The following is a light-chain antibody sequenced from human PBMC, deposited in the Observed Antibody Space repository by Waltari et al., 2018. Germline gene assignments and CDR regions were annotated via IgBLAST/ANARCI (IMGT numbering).Light chain of an antibody. V-gene: IGKV3-20*01. CDR3: QHYVRLPVT. CDR1: QGVGRS. CDR2: GAS. Sequence: EIVLTQSPGTLSLSPGERATLSCRASQGVGRSLAWYQHKPGQAPRLLIYGASIRATGIPDRFSGGGSGTDFSLTISRLEPEDFAAYHCQHYVRLPVTFGQGTKVEIK. J-gene: IGKJ1*01.